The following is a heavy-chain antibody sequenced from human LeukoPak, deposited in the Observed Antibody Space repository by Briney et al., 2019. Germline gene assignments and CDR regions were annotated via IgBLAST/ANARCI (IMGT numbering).Heavy chain of an antibody. CDR3: ARKELWFLGAYY. V-gene: IGHV1-2*02. CDR1: GYTFTSYY. J-gene: IGHJ4*02. Sequence: ASVKVSCKASGYTFTSYYMHWVRQAPGQGLEWRGWINPNSGGTNYAQKFQGRVTMTRDTSISTAYMELSRLRSDDTAVYYCARKELWFLGAYYWGQGTLVTVSS. D-gene: IGHD5-18*01. CDR2: INPNSGGT.